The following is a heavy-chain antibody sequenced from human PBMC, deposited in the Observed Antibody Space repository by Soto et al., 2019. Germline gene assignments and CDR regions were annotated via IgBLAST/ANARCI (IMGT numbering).Heavy chain of an antibody. V-gene: IGHV4-34*01. CDR1: GGSFSDDY. CDR2: INHRGRT. J-gene: IGHJ6*03. CDR3: ARRVSIFYYMDV. Sequence: QVQLQQWGAGLLKPSETLSLTCAVYGGSFSDDYWAWIRQPPGKGLQWIGEINHRGRTNYSPSLKSRFTMSVDTSMNQFSLKLTSVTAADTAVFYCARRVSIFYYMDVWGKGTPVTVS. D-gene: IGHD3-3*01.